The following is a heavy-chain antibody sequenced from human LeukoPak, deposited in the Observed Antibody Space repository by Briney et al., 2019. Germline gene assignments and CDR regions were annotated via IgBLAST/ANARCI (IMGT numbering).Heavy chain of an antibody. Sequence: ASVKVSCKVSGYTLTELSMHWVRQAPGKGLEWMGGFDPEDGETIYAQKFQGRVTMTEDTSTDTAYMELSSLRSEDTAVYYCATDPLDIVVVPAASRNDYWGQGTLVTVSS. D-gene: IGHD2-2*03. J-gene: IGHJ4*02. CDR2: FDPEDGET. V-gene: IGHV1-24*01. CDR1: GYTLTELS. CDR3: ATDPLDIVVVPAASRNDY.